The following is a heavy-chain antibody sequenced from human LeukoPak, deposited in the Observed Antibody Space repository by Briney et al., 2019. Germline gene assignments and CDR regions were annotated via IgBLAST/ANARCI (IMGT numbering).Heavy chain of an antibody. CDR3: ARAPREVTANFDY. J-gene: IGHJ4*02. D-gene: IGHD2-21*02. CDR1: GGSFSGYY. Sequence: SETLSLTCAVYGGSFSGYYWSWIRQPPGKGLEWIGEINHSGSTNYNPSLKSRVTISVDTSKNQFSLKLSSVSAADTAVYYCARAPREVTANFDYWGQGTLVTVSS. CDR2: INHSGST. V-gene: IGHV4-34*01.